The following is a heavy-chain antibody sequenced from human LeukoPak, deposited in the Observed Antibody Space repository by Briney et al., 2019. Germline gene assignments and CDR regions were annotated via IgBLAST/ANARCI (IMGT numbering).Heavy chain of an antibody. D-gene: IGHD2-8*01. CDR2: IQSSGST. CDR3: ARGVSPLDY. Sequence: PSETLSLTCTVSGGSISSYYWSCVRQPAGKGLEWIGRIQSSGSTNHNPSLKSRVTMSVDTSKFQFSLKLSSVTAADTAVYYCARGVSPLDYWGQGTLVTVSS. J-gene: IGHJ4*02. V-gene: IGHV4-4*07. CDR1: GGSISSYY.